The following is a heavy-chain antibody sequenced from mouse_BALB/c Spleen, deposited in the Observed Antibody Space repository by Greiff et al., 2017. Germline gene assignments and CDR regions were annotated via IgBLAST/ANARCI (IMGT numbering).Heavy chain of an antibody. D-gene: IGHD2-3*01. CDR1: GFTFSSFG. CDR3: ARGLGDGVDY. J-gene: IGHJ2*01. CDR2: ISSGSSTI. V-gene: IGHV5-17*02. Sequence: EVHLVESGGGLVQPGGSRKLSCAASGFTFSSFGMHWVRQAPEKGLEWVAYISSGSSTIYYADTVKGRFTISRDNPKNTLFLQMTSLRSEDTAMYYCARGLGDGVDYWGQGTTLTVSS.